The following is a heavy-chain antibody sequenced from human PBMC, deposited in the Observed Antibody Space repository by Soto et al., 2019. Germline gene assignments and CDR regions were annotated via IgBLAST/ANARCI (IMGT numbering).Heavy chain of an antibody. CDR1: GGSISSYY. CDR2: IYYSGST. Sequence: QVQLQESGPGLVKPSETLSLTCTVSGGSISSYYWSWIRQPPGKGLEWIGYIYYSGSTNYNPSLKSRVTISVDTSKNQFSLKLSSVTAADTAVYYCARATRTYYYDSSGYYIRYYFDYWGQGTLVTVSS. J-gene: IGHJ4*02. V-gene: IGHV4-59*01. D-gene: IGHD3-22*01. CDR3: ARATRTYYYDSSGYYIRYYFDY.